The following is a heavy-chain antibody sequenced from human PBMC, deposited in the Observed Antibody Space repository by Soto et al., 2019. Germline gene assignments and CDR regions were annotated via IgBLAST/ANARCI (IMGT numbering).Heavy chain of an antibody. V-gene: IGHV3-74*01. J-gene: IGHJ4*02. D-gene: IGHD1-26*01. CDR3: GRDRGGNYYGGFDY. CDR2: INSDGSII. Sequence: GGSLRLSCATSGFAFTNYWMHWFRQVPGKGLQWLSRINSDGSIIDYADSVKDRFTISRDNAKNTLYLQMDSLRAEDTAVFYCGRDRGGNYYGGFDYWGQGTLVTVS. CDR1: GFAFTNYW.